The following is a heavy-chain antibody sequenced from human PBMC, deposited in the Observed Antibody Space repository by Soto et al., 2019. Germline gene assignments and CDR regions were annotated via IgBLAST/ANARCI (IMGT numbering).Heavy chain of an antibody. CDR2: IIPIFGTA. CDR3: ARGRMAVVAAIRYYYYGMDV. J-gene: IGHJ6*02. Sequence: QVQLVQSGAEVKKPGSSVKVSCKASGGTFSSYAISWVRQAPGQGLEWMGGIIPIFGTANYAQKFQGRVTITADESTSTAYMGLSSLRSEDTAVYYCARGRMAVVAAIRYYYYGMDVWGQGTTVTVSS. V-gene: IGHV1-69*12. CDR1: GGTFSSYA. D-gene: IGHD2-15*01.